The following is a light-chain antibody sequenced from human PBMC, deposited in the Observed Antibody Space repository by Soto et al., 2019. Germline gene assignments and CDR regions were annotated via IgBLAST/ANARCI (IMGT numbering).Light chain of an antibody. V-gene: IGKV3-20*01. CDR1: QSVSASF. CDR2: GAS. Sequence: EIVLTQSPGTLSLSPGERATLSCRASQSVSASFLAWYQQKPGQAPRLLIYGASSRATGNPDRFSGSGSGTDFSLTISRLEPEDAAVYYCQQRGTFGQGTKLGSN. J-gene: IGKJ2*02. CDR3: QQRGT.